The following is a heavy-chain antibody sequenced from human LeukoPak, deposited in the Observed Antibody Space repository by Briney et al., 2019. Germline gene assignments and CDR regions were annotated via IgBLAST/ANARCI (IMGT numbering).Heavy chain of an antibody. CDR1: GGSFSNYY. D-gene: IGHD6-13*01. CDR3: ARALGGAAAYNWFDP. CDR2: IYSSGDT. V-gene: IGHV4-59*01. J-gene: IGHJ5*02. Sequence: SETLSLTCTVFGGSFSNYYWGWIRQSPGKGLEWIAYIYSSGDTNYNPSLKSRVAISMDTSKNQFSLKLSSVTAADTAVYYCARALGGAAAYNWFDPWGQGTLVTVSS.